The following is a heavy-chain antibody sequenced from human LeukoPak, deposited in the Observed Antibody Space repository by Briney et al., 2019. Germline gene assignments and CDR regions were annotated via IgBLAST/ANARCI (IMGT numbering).Heavy chain of an antibody. CDR3: ARLHYGGNYGYYYYYMDV. CDR1: GGSISSSSYY. J-gene: IGHJ6*03. CDR2: IDYSGST. D-gene: IGHD4-23*01. Sequence: SETLSLTCTVSGGSISSSSYYWDWIRQPPGKGLEWIGNIDYSGSTYYNPSLKSRVSISVDTSKNQFSLKVSSVTAADTAVYYCARLHYGGNYGYYYYYMDVWGKGTTVTISS. V-gene: IGHV4-39*01.